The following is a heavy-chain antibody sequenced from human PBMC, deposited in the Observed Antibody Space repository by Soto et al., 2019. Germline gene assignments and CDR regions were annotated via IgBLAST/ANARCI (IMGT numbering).Heavy chain of an antibody. J-gene: IGHJ4*02. V-gene: IGHV1-46*01. D-gene: IGHD5-18*01. CDR2: INPTGGST. CDR3: ATSVNSAIAFDY. Sequence: QVQLVQSGAEVKKPGASVKVSCKASGYTFTHYYIHCVRQAPGQGLEWMGIINPTGGSTTYAEKFRAGFTMTSDTSTRTVYMELSSLRSEDSAVYYCATSVNSAIAFDYWGQGTLVTVSS. CDR1: GYTFTHYY.